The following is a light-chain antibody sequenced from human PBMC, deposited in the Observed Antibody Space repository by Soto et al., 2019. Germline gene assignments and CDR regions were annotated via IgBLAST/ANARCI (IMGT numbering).Light chain of an antibody. V-gene: IGLV1-44*01. CDR2: SNN. CDR3: AAWDDSLNGYV. Sequence: QSVLAKPPSASGTPGQRVTISCSGNSSNIGSNTVNWYQQLPGTAPKLLIYSNNQRPSGVPDRFSGSKSGTSASLAISGLQSEDEADYYCAAWDDSLNGYVFGTGTKVTVL. CDR1: SSNIGSNT. J-gene: IGLJ1*01.